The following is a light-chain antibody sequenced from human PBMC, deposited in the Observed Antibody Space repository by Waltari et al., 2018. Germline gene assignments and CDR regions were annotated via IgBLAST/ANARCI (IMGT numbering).Light chain of an antibody. CDR1: QSVSSN. V-gene: IGKV3-15*01. CDR3: QQYNNWLRT. CDR2: GAS. Sequence: EIVMTQSPATLSVSPGERATLSGRARQSVSSNLAWSQQKPGQAPRLVIYGASTRATGIPARFSGSGSGTEFTLTISSLQSEDFAVYYCQQYNNWLRTFGQGTKVEIK. J-gene: IGKJ1*01.